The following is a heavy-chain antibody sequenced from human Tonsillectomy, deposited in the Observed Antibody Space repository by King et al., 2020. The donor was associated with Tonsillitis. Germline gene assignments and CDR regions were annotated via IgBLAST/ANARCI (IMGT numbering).Heavy chain of an antibody. D-gene: IGHD4-23*01. V-gene: IGHV4-34*01. Sequence: VQLQQWGAGLLKPSETLSLTCAVYGGSFSGYYWSWIRQPPGKGLEWIGEINHSGSTNYNPSLKSRVTISVDTSKNQFSLKLSSVTAADTAVYYWARGRKGINGGKFDPWGQGTLVTVSS. CDR1: GGSFSGYY. CDR2: INHSGST. J-gene: IGHJ5*02. CDR3: ARGRKGINGGKFDP.